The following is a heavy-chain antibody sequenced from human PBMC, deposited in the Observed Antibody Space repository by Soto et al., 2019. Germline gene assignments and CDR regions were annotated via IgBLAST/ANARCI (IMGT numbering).Heavy chain of an antibody. D-gene: IGHD2-2*01. CDR3: PRPTSVDFHIVVVPAAMSV. J-gene: IGHJ6*04. CDR2: ISSSGSTI. Sequence: PGGSLRLSCAASRFTFSDYYMSWVRPAPGEGVVWVSYISSSGSTIYYADSVKGRFTVSRDNAKNSLYLQMNSLRAEDTAVYYCPRPTSVDFHIVVVPAAMSVWGKGTTVTVSS. CDR1: RFTFSDYY. V-gene: IGHV3-11*01.